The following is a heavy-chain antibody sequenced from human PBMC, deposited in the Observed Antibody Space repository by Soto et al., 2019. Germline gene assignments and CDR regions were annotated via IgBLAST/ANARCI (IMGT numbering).Heavy chain of an antibody. V-gene: IGHV4-30-2*01. Sequence: PSETLSLTCAVSGGSISSGGYSWSWIRQPPGKGLERIGYIYHSGSTYYNPSLKSRVTISVDRSKNQFSLKLSSVTAADTAVYYCARGTYYYDSSGYYYGTYFDYWGHGTLVTVSS. CDR3: ARGTYYYDSSGYYYGTYFDY. D-gene: IGHD3-22*01. CDR1: GGSISSGGYS. J-gene: IGHJ4*01. CDR2: IYHSGST.